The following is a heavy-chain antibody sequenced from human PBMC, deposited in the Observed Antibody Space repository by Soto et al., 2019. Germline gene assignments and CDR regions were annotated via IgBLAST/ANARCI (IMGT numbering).Heavy chain of an antibody. V-gene: IGHV1-3*01. D-gene: IGHD2-2*01. J-gene: IGHJ4*02. CDR1: GYTFTSYA. CDR2: INAGNGNT. Sequence: GASVKVSCKASGYTFTSYAMRWVRQAPGQRLEWMGWINAGNGNTKYSQKFQGRVTITRDTSASTAYMELSSLRSEDTAVYYCARYSLGYCSSTSCLRYFDYWGQGTLVTVSS. CDR3: ARYSLGYCSSTSCLRYFDY.